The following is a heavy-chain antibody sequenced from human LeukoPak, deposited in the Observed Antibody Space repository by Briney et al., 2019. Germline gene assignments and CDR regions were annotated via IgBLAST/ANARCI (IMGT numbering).Heavy chain of an antibody. J-gene: IGHJ4*02. CDR1: GYSFTSYW. CDR2: IYPGDSDT. CDR3: SRPIAGYSLDY. Sequence: GESLKISCKGPGYSFTSYWIGWVRQMPGRGLEWMGIIYPGDSDTTYSPSFQGQVTISADKSINTVYLQWSSLKASDTAMYYCSRPIAGYSLDYWGQGTLVTVSS. D-gene: IGHD5-24*01. V-gene: IGHV5-51*01.